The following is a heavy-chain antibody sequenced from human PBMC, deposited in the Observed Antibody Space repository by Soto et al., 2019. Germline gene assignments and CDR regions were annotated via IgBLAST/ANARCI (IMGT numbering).Heavy chain of an antibody. V-gene: IGHV4-59*01. D-gene: IGHD1-1*01. CDR2: IYYSGST. CDR3: ARVGSWNLDS. J-gene: IGHJ4*02. CDR1: GGSISSYY. Sequence: SETLSLTCTDSGGSISSYYWSWIRQPPGKGLEWIGYIYYSGSTNYNPSLKSRVTISVDTSKNQFSLKLSSVTAADTAVYYCARVGSWNLDSWGQGTLVTVSS.